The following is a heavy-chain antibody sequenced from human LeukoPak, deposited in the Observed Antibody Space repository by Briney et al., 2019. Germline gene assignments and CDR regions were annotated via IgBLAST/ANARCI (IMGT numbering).Heavy chain of an antibody. CDR1: GFSFSRYN. Sequence: GGSLRLSCAASGFSFSRYNMNWVRQAPGKGLEWVSYLSSTSSTIYSADSVKGRFTISRDNAKNSLHLQMNSLRAEDTAVYYCARAYRDVIFDYWGQGILVTVSS. CDR3: ARAYRDVIFDY. CDR2: LSSTSSTI. J-gene: IGHJ4*02. D-gene: IGHD5-24*01. V-gene: IGHV3-48*04.